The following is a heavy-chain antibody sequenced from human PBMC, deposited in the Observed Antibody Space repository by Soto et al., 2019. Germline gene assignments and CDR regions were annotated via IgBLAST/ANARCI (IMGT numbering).Heavy chain of an antibody. J-gene: IGHJ6*02. D-gene: IGHD2-2*02. CDR3: ARHTNLGYCSSTSCYRHYDCMDD. V-gene: IGHV5-51*01. Sequence: GESLKISCKGSEYSFTSYWIGWVRQMPGKGLEWMGIIYPCDSDTRYSPSFQGQVTISADKSISTAYLQWSSLKASDTAMYYCARHTNLGYCSSTSCYRHYDCMDDGGQGTTVTVSS. CDR2: IYPCDSDT. CDR1: EYSFTSYW.